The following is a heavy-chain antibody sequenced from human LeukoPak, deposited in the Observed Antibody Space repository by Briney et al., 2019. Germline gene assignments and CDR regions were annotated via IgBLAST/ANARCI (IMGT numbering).Heavy chain of an antibody. CDR1: GFTFSSYS. J-gene: IGHJ4*02. V-gene: IGHV3-48*01. CDR3: ARYGSSWSFDY. CDR2: ISSSSSTI. D-gene: IGHD6-13*01. Sequence: GGSLRLSCAASGFTFSSYSMNWVRQAPGKGLQWVSYISSSSSTIYYADSVKGRFTVSRDNGKNSLYLQMNSLRAEDTAVYYCARYGSSWSFDYWGQGTVVTISS.